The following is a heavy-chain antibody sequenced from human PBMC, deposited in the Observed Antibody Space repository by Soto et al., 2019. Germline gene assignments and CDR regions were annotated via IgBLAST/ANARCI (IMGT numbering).Heavy chain of an antibody. D-gene: IGHD2-21*02. CDR2: ISSSGST. CDR1: GDSIGGVGY. Sequence: SETLSLTCTVSGDSIGGVGYWSWIRQFPGRGLEWIGCISSSGSTYYNPALNNRISLSLDTSQNQFSLKLLSVTAADTAIYYCARSGVTGIVIPSHWFDPWGQGTRGTVS. CDR3: ARSGVTGIVIPSHWFDP. J-gene: IGHJ5*02. V-gene: IGHV4-31*03.